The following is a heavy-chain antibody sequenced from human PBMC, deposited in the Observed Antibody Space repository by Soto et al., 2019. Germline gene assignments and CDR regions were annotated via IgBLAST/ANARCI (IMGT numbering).Heavy chain of an antibody. D-gene: IGHD2-8*02. Sequence: TCAFSGRRFSRYRAACYCNRQNPSRGLEWLGRTYYRSKWYNDYALSVKSRITINPDTSKNQFSLQLNSVSPEDTAVYYCARRSTSGPDFAYRGQRAPVPV. CDR2: TYYRSKWYN. CDR1: GRRFSRYRAA. CDR3: ARRSTSGPDFAY. J-gene: IGHJ4*02. V-gene: IGHV6-1*01.